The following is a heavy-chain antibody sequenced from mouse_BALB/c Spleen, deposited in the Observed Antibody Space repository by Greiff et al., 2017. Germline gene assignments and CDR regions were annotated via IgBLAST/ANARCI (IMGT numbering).Heavy chain of an antibody. J-gene: IGHJ4*01. CDR1: GFTFSSFG. D-gene: IGHD1-1*01. CDR3: SRCPITTVVAMDY. V-gene: IGHV5-17*02. Sequence: DVKLVESGGGLVKPGGSLKLSCAASGFTFSSFGMHWVRQPPGQGLEWVAYISSGSSTIYYADTVKGRFTISRNNPKNTLFLQMTSLRSEDTAMYYCSRCPITTVVAMDYWGQGTSVTVSA. CDR2: ISSGSSTI.